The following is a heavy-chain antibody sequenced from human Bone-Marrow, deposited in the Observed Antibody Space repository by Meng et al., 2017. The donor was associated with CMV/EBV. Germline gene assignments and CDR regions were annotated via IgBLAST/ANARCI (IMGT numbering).Heavy chain of an antibody. CDR1: GYTLTDYY. V-gene: IGHV1-2*02. J-gene: IGHJ6*02. Sequence: VKVSSHGSGYTLTDYYLHWARQAPGQGLEWMGWLNPNTGGTIYAQKFQGRVTMTRDTSINTAYIDLSGLRSDDTAIYYCARGGLGHYYHGKDVWGLGTTVTVSS. CDR2: LNPNTGGT. CDR3: ARGGLGHYYHGKDV.